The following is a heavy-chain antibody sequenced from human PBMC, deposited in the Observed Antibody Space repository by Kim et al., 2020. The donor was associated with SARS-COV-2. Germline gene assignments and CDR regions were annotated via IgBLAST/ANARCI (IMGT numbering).Heavy chain of an antibody. D-gene: IGHD3-22*01. CDR3: ARVCYDSSGYYYLDY. V-gene: IGHV1-3*01. Sequence: ASVKVSCKASGYTFTSYAMHWVRQAPGQRLEWMGWINAGNGNTKYSQKFQGRVTITRDTSASTAYMELSSLRSEDTAVYYCARVCYDSSGYYYLDYWGQGTLVTVSS. CDR2: INAGNGNT. CDR1: GYTFTSYA. J-gene: IGHJ4*02.